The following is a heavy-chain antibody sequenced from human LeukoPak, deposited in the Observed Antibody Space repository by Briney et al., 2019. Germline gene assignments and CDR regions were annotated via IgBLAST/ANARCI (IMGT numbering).Heavy chain of an antibody. CDR1: GFTFSSYA. D-gene: IGHD3-10*01. J-gene: IGHJ4*02. CDR2: ISGSGGST. CDR3: AKDLRGSGSYYIGGFDY. V-gene: IGHV3-23*01. Sequence: GGSLRLSCAASGFTFSSYAMSWVRQAPGKGLEWVSAISGSGGSTYYADSVKGRFTISRDNSKNTLYLQMNSLRAEDTAVYYCAKDLRGSGSYYIGGFDYWGQGTLVTVSS.